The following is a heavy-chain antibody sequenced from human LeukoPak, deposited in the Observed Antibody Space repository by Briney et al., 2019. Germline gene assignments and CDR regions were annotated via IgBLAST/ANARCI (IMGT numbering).Heavy chain of an antibody. CDR1: GFTFSSHA. D-gene: IGHD3-22*01. J-gene: IGHJ4*02. Sequence: GGSLRLSCAASGFTFSSHAMSWVRQAPGKGLEWVSGISWNSGSIGYADSVKGRFTISRDNAKNSLYLQMNSLRAEDTALYYCAKDILYYYDSSGFDYWGQGTLVTVSS. CDR3: AKDILYYYDSSGFDY. V-gene: IGHV3-9*01. CDR2: ISWNSGSI.